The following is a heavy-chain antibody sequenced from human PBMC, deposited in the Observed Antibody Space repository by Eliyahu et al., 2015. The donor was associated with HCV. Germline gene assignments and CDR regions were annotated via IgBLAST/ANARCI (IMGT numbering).Heavy chain of an antibody. D-gene: IGHD4-23*01. Sequence: QVHLVQSGPEVKRPGSSARVSCXASGVSFSGYXIXWVRQAPGQGLEWXGGIIPIFETTXYAQKFQDRVTIALDKSTSTAYMELSSLRSDDTAVYFCAITDGGNSDLWGQGTLVTVSS. CDR1: GVSFSGYX. CDR2: IIPIFETT. J-gene: IGHJ5*02. V-gene: IGHV1-69*06. CDR3: AITDGGNSDL.